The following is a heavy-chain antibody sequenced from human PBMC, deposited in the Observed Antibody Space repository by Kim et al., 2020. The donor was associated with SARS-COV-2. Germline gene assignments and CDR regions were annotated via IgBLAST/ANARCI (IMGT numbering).Heavy chain of an antibody. J-gene: IGHJ4*02. CDR1: GFTFSSYG. CDR3: AGGFGAGGLLGPFDY. D-gene: IGHD1-26*01. V-gene: IGHV3-33*05. Sequence: GGSLRLSCAASGFTFSSYGMHWVRQAPGKGLEWVAVISYDGSNKYYADSVKGRFTISRDNSKNTLYLQMNSLRAEDTAVYYCAGGFGAGGLLGPFDYWGQGTLVTVSS. CDR2: ISYDGSNK.